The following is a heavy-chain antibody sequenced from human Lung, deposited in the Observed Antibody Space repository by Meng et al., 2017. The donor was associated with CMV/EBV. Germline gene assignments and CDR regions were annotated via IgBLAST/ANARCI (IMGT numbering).Heavy chain of an antibody. D-gene: IGHD1-1*01. Sequence: SETLSLTCAVYGGSFSGYYWSWIRQPPGKGLEWIGEINHSGSTNYNPSLENRVTISGDTSKNHFSLMLSSMTAADTAVYYCARGRSNWNDYPFVDWGQGTLVTVSS. CDR3: ARGRSNWNDYPFVD. CDR2: INHSGST. J-gene: IGHJ4*02. V-gene: IGHV4-34*01. CDR1: GGSFSGYY.